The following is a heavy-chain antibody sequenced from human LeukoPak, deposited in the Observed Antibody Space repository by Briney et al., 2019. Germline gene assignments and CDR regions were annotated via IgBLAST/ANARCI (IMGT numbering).Heavy chain of an antibody. Sequence: GGSLRLSCAASGFTFRTYWMTWVRQAPGKGLEWVSAISGSGGSTYYADSVKGRFTISRDNSKNTLYLQMNSLRAEDTAVYYCAKVMGYDSSGYINYWGQGTLVTVSS. CDR1: GFTFRTYW. CDR2: ISGSGGST. CDR3: AKVMGYDSSGYINY. D-gene: IGHD3-22*01. V-gene: IGHV3-23*01. J-gene: IGHJ4*02.